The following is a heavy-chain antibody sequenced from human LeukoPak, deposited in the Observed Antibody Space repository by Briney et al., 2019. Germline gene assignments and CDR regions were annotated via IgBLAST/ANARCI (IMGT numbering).Heavy chain of an antibody. J-gene: IGHJ4*02. CDR3: ATGHSYVYDY. CDR2: VTGDGRTT. D-gene: IGHD5-18*01. CDR1: GLTFSDFW. V-gene: IGHV3-74*01. Sequence: PGGSLRLSCAASGLTFSDFWMHWVRQPPGKGLVWVALVTGDGRTTIYADSVKGRFTISRDNAKNTLYLQMNSLRADDSGVYYCATGHSYVYDYWGQGGLVTVSS.